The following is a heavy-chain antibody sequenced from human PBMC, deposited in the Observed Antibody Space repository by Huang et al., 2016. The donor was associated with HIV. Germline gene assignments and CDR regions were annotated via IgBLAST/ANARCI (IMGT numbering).Heavy chain of an antibody. V-gene: IGHV3-30*02. Sequence: QVQLVESGGGAVQPGDSLRLPCAAAGFTFRSLGMHWVRQRPGEGLEWLTFVRYDGSKTTYAESVKGRFTISRDNSDNTLFLQMNTLTSNDTALYYCAKDEKQFCTGGSCHSSNIDSWGQGTLVTVSS. CDR1: GFTFRSLG. CDR2: VRYDGSKT. CDR3: AKDEKQFCTGGSCHSSNIDS. J-gene: IGHJ4*02. D-gene: IGHD2-8*02.